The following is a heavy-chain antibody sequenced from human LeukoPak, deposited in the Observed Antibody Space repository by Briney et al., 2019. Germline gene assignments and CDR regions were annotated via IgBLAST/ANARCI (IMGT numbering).Heavy chain of an antibody. CDR3: ARSIAVAGPFH. J-gene: IGHJ4*02. Sequence: PSETQSLTCTVSGGSISSYYWSWIRQPPGKGLEWIGYIYYSGSTNYNPSLKSRVTISVDTSKNQFSLKLSSVTAADTAVYYCARSIAVAGPFHWGQGTLVTVSS. CDR2: IYYSGST. V-gene: IGHV4-59*01. CDR1: GGSISSYY. D-gene: IGHD6-19*01.